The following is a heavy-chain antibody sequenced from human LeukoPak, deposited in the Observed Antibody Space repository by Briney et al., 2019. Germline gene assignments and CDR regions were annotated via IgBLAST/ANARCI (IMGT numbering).Heavy chain of an antibody. CDR3: VRHEGSISGWPFDY. D-gene: IGHD6-19*01. V-gene: IGHV5-51*01. Sequence: GESLKITCKGSGFTFTKYWIGWVRQMPGKGLEWMGIMYLGDSETRYSPSFQGQVTISADKSISTVFLQWSSLKASDTAMYYCVRHEGSISGWPFDYWGQGTLVTVSS. CDR2: MYLGDSET. J-gene: IGHJ4*02. CDR1: GFTFTKYW.